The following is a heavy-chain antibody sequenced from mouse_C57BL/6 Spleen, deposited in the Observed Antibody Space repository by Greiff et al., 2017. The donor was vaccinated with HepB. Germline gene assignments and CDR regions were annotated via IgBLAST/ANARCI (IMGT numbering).Heavy chain of an antibody. V-gene: IGHV1-75*01. CDR2: IFPGSGST. CDR3: ASTGWLLRPFAY. CDR1: GYTFTDYY. Sequence: VKLQESGPELVKPGASVKISCKASGYTFTDYYINWVKQRPGQGLEWIGWIFPGSGSTYYNEKFKGKATLTVDKSSSTAYMLLSSLTSEDSAVYFCASTGWLLRPFAYWGQGTLVTVSA. J-gene: IGHJ3*01. D-gene: IGHD2-3*01.